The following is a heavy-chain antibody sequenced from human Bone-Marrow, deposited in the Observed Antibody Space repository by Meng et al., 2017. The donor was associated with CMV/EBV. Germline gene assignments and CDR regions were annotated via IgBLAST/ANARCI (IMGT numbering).Heavy chain of an antibody. J-gene: IGHJ5*02. Sequence: ASVKVSCKASGYTFTGYYMHWVRQAPGQGLEWMGWINPNSGGTNYAQKFQGRVTMTRDTSISTAYMELSRLRSDDTAVYYCARAATVTSPWFDPWGQGTRVTGSS. CDR1: GYTFTGYY. D-gene: IGHD4-17*01. CDR2: INPNSGGT. CDR3: ARAATVTSPWFDP. V-gene: IGHV1-2*02.